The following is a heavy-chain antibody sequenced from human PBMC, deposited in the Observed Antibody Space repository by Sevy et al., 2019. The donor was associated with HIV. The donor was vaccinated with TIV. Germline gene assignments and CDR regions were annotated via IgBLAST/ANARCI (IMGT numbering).Heavy chain of an antibody. V-gene: IGHV1-69*13. D-gene: IGHD6-13*01. CDR1: GGTFSSYA. CDR3: ARDPTSIAAAGTGDYYYGMDV. J-gene: IGHJ6*02. CDR2: IIPIFGTA. Sequence: ASVKVSCNASGGTFSSYAISWVRQAPGQGLEWMGGIIPIFGTANDAQKFQGRVTITADESTSTAYMELSSLRSEDTAVYYCARDPTSIAAAGTGDYYYGMDVWGQGTTVTVSS.